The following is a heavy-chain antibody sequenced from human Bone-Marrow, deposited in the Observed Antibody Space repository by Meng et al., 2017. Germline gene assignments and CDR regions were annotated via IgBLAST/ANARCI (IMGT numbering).Heavy chain of an antibody. CDR1: GGSVSDYY. Sequence: QVELPQWGAGVLKPSETLSLPCVVSGGSVSDYYWSWIRQPPGKGLEWIGEINHSGSTNYNPSLESRATISVDTSQNNLSLKLSSVTAADSAVYYCARGPTTMAHDFDYWGQGTLVTVSS. D-gene: IGHD4-11*01. CDR3: ARGPTTMAHDFDY. J-gene: IGHJ4*02. V-gene: IGHV4-34*01. CDR2: INHSGST.